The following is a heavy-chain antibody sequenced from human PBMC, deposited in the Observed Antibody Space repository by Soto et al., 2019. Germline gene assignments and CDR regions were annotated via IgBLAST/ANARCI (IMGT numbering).Heavy chain of an antibody. Sequence: ETLSLTCTVSGGSVSSGDYFWSWLRQSPGKRLEWIAYIYYSGSTNYNPSLMSRATISVDTSKSQVSLTLTSMTAADAALYYCARSPNYYYYGFDVWGQGTAVTVSS. CDR2: IYYSGST. CDR1: GGSVSSGDYF. D-gene: IGHD3-10*01. J-gene: IGHJ6*02. V-gene: IGHV4-61*08. CDR3: ARSPNYYYYGFDV.